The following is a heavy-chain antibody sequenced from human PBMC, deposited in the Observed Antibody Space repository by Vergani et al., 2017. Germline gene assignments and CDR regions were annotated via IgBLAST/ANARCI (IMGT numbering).Heavy chain of an antibody. J-gene: IGHJ4*02. D-gene: IGHD2-2*01. CDR1: GYTFTGYY. V-gene: IGHV1-2*02. CDR2: INPNRGGT. Sequence: QVQLVQSGAEVKKPGASVKVSCKASGYTFTGYYMHWVRQAPGQGLEWMGWINPNRGGTNYAQKFQGRVTMTRDTSISTAYMELSSLRSDDTAVYYCAGCSSTSCYDGFDYWGQGTLVTVSS. CDR3: AGCSSTSCYDGFDY.